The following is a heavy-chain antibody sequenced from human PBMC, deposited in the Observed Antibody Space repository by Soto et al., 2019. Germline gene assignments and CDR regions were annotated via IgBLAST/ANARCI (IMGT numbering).Heavy chain of an antibody. V-gene: IGHV1-8*01. J-gene: IGHJ4*02. D-gene: IGHD1-26*01. CDR3: AKDPVGKVGAVSDY. CDR1: GYTFTSYD. CDR2: MNPNTGKT. Sequence: ASVKVSCKASGYTFTSYDINWVRQASGQGLEWMGWMNPNTGKTGYAQKFQGRVTMTRDISISTAYMELTSLRAEDTAVYYCAKDPVGKVGAVSDYWGQGTLVTVSS.